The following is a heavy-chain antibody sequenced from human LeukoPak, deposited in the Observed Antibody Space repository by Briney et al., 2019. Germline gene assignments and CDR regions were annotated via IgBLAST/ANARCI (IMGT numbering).Heavy chain of an antibody. CDR2: ISGSGGST. CDR3: ASPYCSSTSCVDY. Sequence: GGSLRLSCAASGFTFSSYAMSWVRQAPGKGLEWVSAISGSGGSTYYADSVKGWFTIYRDNSKNTLYLQMNSLRADDTAVYYCASPYCSSTSCVDYWGQGTLVTVSS. D-gene: IGHD2-2*01. V-gene: IGHV3-23*01. CDR1: GFTFSSYA. J-gene: IGHJ4*02.